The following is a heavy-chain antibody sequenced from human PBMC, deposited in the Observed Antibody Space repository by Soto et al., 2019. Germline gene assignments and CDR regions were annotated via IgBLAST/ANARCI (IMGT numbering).Heavy chain of an antibody. D-gene: IGHD3-22*01. CDR1: GGSFSGYY. CDR2: INHSGST. V-gene: IGHV4-34*01. CDR3: ARPPYYYYDSSGYYYDDAFDI. J-gene: IGHJ3*02. Sequence: PSETLSLTCAVYGGSFSGYYWSWIRQPPGKGLEWIGEINHSGSTNYNPSLKSRVTISVDTSKNQFSLKLSSVTAADTAVYYCARPPYYYYDSSGYYYDDAFDIWGQGTMVTVSS.